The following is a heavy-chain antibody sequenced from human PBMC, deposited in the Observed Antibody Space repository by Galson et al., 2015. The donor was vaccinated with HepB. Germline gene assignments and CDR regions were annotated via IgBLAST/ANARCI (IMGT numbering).Heavy chain of an antibody. CDR1: GFTFSSYG. D-gene: IGHD3-22*01. Sequence: SLRLSCAASGFTFSSYGMHWVRQAPGKGLEWVAVIWYDGSNKYYADSVKGRFTISRDNSKNTLYLQMNSLRAEGTAVYYCARDPRPDYYDSSGYYYGDAFDIWGQGTMVTVSS. CDR2: IWYDGSNK. CDR3: ARDPRPDYYDSSGYYYGDAFDI. J-gene: IGHJ3*02. V-gene: IGHV3-33*01.